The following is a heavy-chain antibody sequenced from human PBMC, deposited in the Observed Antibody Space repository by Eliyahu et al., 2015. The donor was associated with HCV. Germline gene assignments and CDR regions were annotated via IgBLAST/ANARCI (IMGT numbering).Heavy chain of an antibody. J-gene: IGHJ5*01. CDR2: INTNTGNP. CDR1: GYTFTSHV. V-gene: IGHV7-4-1*02. D-gene: IGHD3-10*01. Sequence: QVQLVQSGSELKKPGASVKVSCKASGYTFTSHVLSWVRQAPGQGLEWMGWINTNTGNPTYAQGFTGRFVFSLDTSVSTAYLQISSLKSEDTAVYYCARDYYYGSGSYYNDLDSWGQGTLVTVSS. CDR3: ARDYYYGSGSYYNDLDS.